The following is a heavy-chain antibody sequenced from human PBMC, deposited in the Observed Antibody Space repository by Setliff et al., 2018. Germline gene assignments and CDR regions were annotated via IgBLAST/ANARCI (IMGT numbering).Heavy chain of an antibody. Sequence: ASVKVSCKASGGTFNNYGVTWVRQAPGQGLEWMGSISGYTGETNYAQKFQARVTMTADTSTKTVYMELRSLTSDDKAVYYCAREGVDTRSSTDYRYYMDVWGKGTTVTVSS. D-gene: IGHD5-18*01. CDR2: ISGYTGET. V-gene: IGHV1-18*01. J-gene: IGHJ6*03. CDR1: GGTFNNYG. CDR3: AREGVDTRSSTDYRYYMDV.